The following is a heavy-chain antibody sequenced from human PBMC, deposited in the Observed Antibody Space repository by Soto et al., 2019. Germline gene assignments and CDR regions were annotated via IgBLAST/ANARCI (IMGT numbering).Heavy chain of an antibody. D-gene: IGHD3-10*01. V-gene: IGHV1-18*01. CDR2: ISDYNGNT. CDR1: GYSFTTYG. CDR3: AREGYYSGSESYSPPRYYGMDV. J-gene: IGHJ6*02. Sequence: QVQLVQSGAEVKKPGASVKVSCKASGYSFTTYGIIWVRQAPGQGLEWMGWISDYNGNTNYEKKFQGRVTMTTDTSTRTAYMELKSLRSDDTAVYYCAREGYYSGSESYSPPRYYGMDVWGQGTTVTVS.